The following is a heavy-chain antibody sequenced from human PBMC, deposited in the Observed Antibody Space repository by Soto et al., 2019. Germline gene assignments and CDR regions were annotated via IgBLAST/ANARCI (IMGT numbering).Heavy chain of an antibody. D-gene: IGHD3-9*01. CDR2: IKSKTDGGTT. CDR3: TTGDILTGYYYYYYMDV. V-gene: IGHV3-15*01. CDR1: GFTFSNAW. Sequence: PGGSLRLSCAASGFTFSNAWMSWVRQAPGKGLEWVGRIKSKTDGGTTDYAAPVKGRFTISRDDSKNTLYLQMNSLKTEDTAVYYCTTGDILTGYYYYYYMDVWGKGTTVTVSS. J-gene: IGHJ6*03.